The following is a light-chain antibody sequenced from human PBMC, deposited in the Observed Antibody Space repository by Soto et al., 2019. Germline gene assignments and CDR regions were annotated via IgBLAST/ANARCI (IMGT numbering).Light chain of an antibody. CDR2: DAS. CDR1: QSISAW. V-gene: IGKV1-5*01. CDR3: QQYENYWT. J-gene: IGKJ1*01. Sequence: DIQMTQYPSTLSATAGDRVTITCRASQSISAWLAWYQKKPGKAPKLLIYDASNLASGVPSRFSGSGSGTEFTLTIGNLQPADFATYYCQQYENYWTFGQGTKVDIK.